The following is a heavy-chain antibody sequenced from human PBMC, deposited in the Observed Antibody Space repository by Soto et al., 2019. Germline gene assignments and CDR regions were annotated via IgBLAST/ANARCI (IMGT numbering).Heavy chain of an antibody. CDR2: TIPIFDTP. V-gene: IGHV1-69*01. CDR1: GGTFGNFG. D-gene: IGHD3-10*01. J-gene: IGHJ5*02. CDR3: TRDREDGPGTKYNWFEP. Sequence: QMQLVQSGAEVKKPGSSVRVSCKASGGTFGNFGISWVRQAHGQGLEWMGGTIPIFDTPHYAEKFRYRVPIAAVATSTAYLELTSLTSEETATYYWTRDREDGPGTKYNWFEPWGQGTLVTVSS.